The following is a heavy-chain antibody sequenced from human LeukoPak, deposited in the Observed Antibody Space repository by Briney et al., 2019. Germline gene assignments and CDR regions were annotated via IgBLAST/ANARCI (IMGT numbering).Heavy chain of an antibody. CDR1: GFTFSSYS. Sequence: GGSLSLSCAASGFTFSSYSMNWVRQAPGKGLEWVSSISSSSSYIYYADSVKGRFSISRDNAKNSLYLQMNSLRAEDTAVYYCARDSGSYWFDYWGQGTLVTVSS. CDR2: ISSSSSYI. V-gene: IGHV3-21*01. CDR3: ARDSGSYWFDY. J-gene: IGHJ4*02. D-gene: IGHD1-26*01.